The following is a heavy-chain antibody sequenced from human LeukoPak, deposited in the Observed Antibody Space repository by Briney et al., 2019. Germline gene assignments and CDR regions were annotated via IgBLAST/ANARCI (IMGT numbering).Heavy chain of an antibody. V-gene: IGHV1-18*01. J-gene: IGHJ4*02. Sequence: ASVKVSCKASGYSFTSYGISWVRQAPGQGLEWMGWISVYNGNTNYAQKLQGRVTMTTDTSTSTAYMELRSLRSDDTAVYYCARVSTIFGVVIRGASPDYWGQGTLVTVSS. CDR2: ISVYNGNT. D-gene: IGHD3-3*01. CDR1: GYSFTSYG. CDR3: ARVSTIFGVVIRGASPDY.